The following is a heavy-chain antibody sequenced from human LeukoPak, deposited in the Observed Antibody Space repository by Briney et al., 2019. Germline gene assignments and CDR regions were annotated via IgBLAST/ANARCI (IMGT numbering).Heavy chain of an antibody. V-gene: IGHV4-34*01. Sequence: SETLSLTCTVSGGSISSYYWSWIRQPPGKGLEWIGEINHSGSTNYNPSLKSRVTISVDTSKNQFSLKLSSVTAADTAVYYCARRGIIAVAGYYYYGMDVWGQGTTVTVSS. CDR2: INHSGST. CDR1: GGSISSYY. CDR3: ARRGIIAVAGYYYYGMDV. D-gene: IGHD6-19*01. J-gene: IGHJ6*02.